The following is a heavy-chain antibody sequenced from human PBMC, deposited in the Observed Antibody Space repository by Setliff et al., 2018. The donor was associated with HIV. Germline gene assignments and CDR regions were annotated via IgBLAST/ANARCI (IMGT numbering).Heavy chain of an antibody. CDR1: GFTFVNHD. J-gene: IGHJ3*02. Sequence: GGSLRLSCVASGFTFVNHDIEWVRQAPGKGLEWVSHIGTAGDTYYLDSVKGRFTISREDARNSGYLQMNSLRDDDTAVYFCARTAYYRDSSGYYSVAFDMWGPGTMVTVSS. D-gene: IGHD3-22*01. CDR2: IGTAGDT. CDR3: ARTAYYRDSSGYYSVAFDM. V-gene: IGHV3-13*01.